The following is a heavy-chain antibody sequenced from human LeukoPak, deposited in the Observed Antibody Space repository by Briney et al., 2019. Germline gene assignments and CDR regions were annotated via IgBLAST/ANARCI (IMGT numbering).Heavy chain of an antibody. J-gene: IGHJ6*02. CDR1: GFPHSSYA. V-gene: IGHV3-64D*09. CDR3: VRGYSFGPYGMDV. CDR2: ISDSGGST. Sequence: GGSLRLSCSASGFPHSSYAMHWVRQAPEKGLEYVSAISDSGGSTYYADSVKGRFTISRDNSENTLYLQMSSLRAEDTAVYFCVRGYSFGPYGMDVWGQGTTVIVTS. D-gene: IGHD2-15*01.